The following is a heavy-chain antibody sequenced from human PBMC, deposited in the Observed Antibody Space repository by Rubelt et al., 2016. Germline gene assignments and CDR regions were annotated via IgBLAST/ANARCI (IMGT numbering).Heavy chain of an antibody. D-gene: IGHD3-22*01. J-gene: IGHJ6*02. CDR1: GFIVSSHY. V-gene: IGHV3-53*01. CDR3: ARDWGDDSTGYYGMDV. Sequence: EVQLVESGGGLIQPGGSLRLSCAASGFIVSSHYMSWVRQAPGKGLEWVSVIYSGGSTLNADSVKGRFTISRDISKNTLYLQMNSLGADDTALYYCARDWGDDSTGYYGMDVWGQGTMVTVSS. CDR2: IYSGGST.